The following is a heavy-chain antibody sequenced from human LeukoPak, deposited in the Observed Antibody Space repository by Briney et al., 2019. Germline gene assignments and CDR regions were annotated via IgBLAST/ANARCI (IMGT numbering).Heavy chain of an antibody. CDR3: ASHVFYDDASDI. CDR2: IYYSGST. V-gene: IGHV4-59*01. D-gene: IGHD2/OR15-2a*01. Sequence: SETLSLTCTVSAGSISSYYWSWIRQPPGKGLEWIGYIYYSGSTNYNPSLKSRVTISVDTSKNQFSLKPSSVTAADTAVYYCASHVFYDDASDIWGQGTMVTVSS. CDR1: AGSISSYY. J-gene: IGHJ3*02.